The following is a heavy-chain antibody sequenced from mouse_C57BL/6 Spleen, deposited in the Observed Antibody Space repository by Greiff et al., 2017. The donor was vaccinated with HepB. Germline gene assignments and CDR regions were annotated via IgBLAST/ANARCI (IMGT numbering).Heavy chain of an antibody. CDR2: ISSGGDYI. J-gene: IGHJ1*03. CDR3: TRVRTDWYFDV. V-gene: IGHV5-9-1*02. D-gene: IGHD4-1*01. Sequence: EVKLMESGEGLVKPGGSLKLSCAASGFTFSSYAMSWVRQTPEKRLEWVAYISSGGDYIYYADTVKGRFTISRDNARNTLYLQMSSLKSEDTAMYYCTRVRTDWYFDVWGTGTTVTVSS. CDR1: GFTFSSYA.